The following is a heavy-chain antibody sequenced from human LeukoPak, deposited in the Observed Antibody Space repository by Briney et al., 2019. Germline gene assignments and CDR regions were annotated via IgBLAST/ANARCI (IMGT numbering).Heavy chain of an antibody. CDR3: ARYYGDGYYYGMDV. CDR2: MNPNSGNT. D-gene: IGHD4-17*01. V-gene: IGHV1-8*01. CDR1: GYTFTSYD. Sequence: ASVKVSCKASGYTFTSYDINWVRQATGQGLEWMGWMNPNSGNTGYAQKFQGRVTMTRNTSISTAYMELSSLRSEDTAVYYCARYYGDGYYYGMDVWGQGTTVTVSS. J-gene: IGHJ6*02.